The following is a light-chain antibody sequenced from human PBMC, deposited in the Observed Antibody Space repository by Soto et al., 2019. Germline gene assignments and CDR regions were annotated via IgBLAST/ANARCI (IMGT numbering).Light chain of an antibody. CDR3: QGCGSPPHYR. J-gene: IGKJ2*03. Sequence: EIVLTQSPGILSLSPGERATLTCRASQSVDSRFLAWYQQKPGQAPRLLMYGSSTRATGIPDRFSGSGSGTGFTLTISRLAPEDFAVSYCQGCGSPPHYRFGPATQLEIK. CDR1: QSVDSRF. V-gene: IGKV3-20*01. CDR2: GSS.